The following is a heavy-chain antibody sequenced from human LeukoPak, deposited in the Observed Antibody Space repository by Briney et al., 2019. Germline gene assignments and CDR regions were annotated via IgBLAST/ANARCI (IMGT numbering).Heavy chain of an antibody. Sequence: GGSLRLSCAASGFSLRNYWMAWVRQAPGKGLEWVANIKQDGSTKYYLDSVKGRFTISRDNDKNALYLQMNSLRDEDTALYYCATDPPWTNDASDIWGRGTMVIVSS. CDR2: IKQDGSTK. V-gene: IGHV3-7*01. J-gene: IGHJ3*02. D-gene: IGHD1-1*01. CDR1: GFSLRNYW. CDR3: ATDPPWTNDASDI.